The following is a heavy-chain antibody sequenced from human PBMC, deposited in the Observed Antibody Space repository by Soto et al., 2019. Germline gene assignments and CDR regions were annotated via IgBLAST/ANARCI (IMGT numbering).Heavy chain of an antibody. Sequence: SVKVSCKASGGTFSSYAISWVRQAPGQGLEWMGGIIPIFGTANYAQKLKGRVTITADESTSTAYMELSSLRFEDTAVYYCARDLTYSSSWSEYNWFDPWGQGTQVTVSS. J-gene: IGHJ5*02. CDR3: ARDLTYSSSWSEYNWFDP. CDR1: GGTFSSYA. CDR2: IIPIFGTA. V-gene: IGHV1-69*13. D-gene: IGHD6-13*01.